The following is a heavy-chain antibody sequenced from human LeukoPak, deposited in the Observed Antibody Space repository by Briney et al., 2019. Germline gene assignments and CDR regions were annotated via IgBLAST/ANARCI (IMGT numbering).Heavy chain of an antibody. Sequence: GGSLRLSCAASGFTFSSNYMSWVRQAPGKGLEWVSVIYSAGYTYYADSVQGRFTISRDNSKNTVYLQMNSLRAEDTAVYYCTRTRDYSGYYYYYGMDVWGQGTTVTVSS. V-gene: IGHV3-66*01. J-gene: IGHJ6*02. D-gene: IGHD4-11*01. CDR2: IYSAGYT. CDR3: TRTRDYSGYYYYYGMDV. CDR1: GFTFSSNY.